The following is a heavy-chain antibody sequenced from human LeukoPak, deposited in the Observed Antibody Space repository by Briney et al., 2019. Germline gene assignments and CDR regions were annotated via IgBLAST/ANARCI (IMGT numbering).Heavy chain of an antibody. CDR2: INHSGST. D-gene: IGHD6-13*01. CDR3: ARGFSSWPNRFDY. V-gene: IGHV4-34*01. CDR1: GGSISSYY. Sequence: SETLSLTCTVSGGSISSYYWSWIRQPPGKGLEWIGEINHSGSTNYNPSLKSRVTISVDTSKNQFSLKLSSVTAADTAVYYCARGFSSWPNRFDYWGQGTLVTVSS. J-gene: IGHJ4*02.